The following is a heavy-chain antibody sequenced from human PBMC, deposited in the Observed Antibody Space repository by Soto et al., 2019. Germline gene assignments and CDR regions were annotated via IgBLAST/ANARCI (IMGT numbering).Heavy chain of an antibody. V-gene: IGHV3-30*18. CDR2: ISYDGSNK. CDR3: AKSGYSSGWYLYYFDY. Sequence: QVQLVESGGGVVQPGRSLRLSCAASGFTFSSYGMHWVRQAPGKGLEWVAVISYDGSNKYYADSVKGRITISRDNSKNTLYLQMNSLRAEDTAVYYCAKSGYSSGWYLYYFDYWGQGTLVTVSS. J-gene: IGHJ4*02. D-gene: IGHD6-19*01. CDR1: GFTFSSYG.